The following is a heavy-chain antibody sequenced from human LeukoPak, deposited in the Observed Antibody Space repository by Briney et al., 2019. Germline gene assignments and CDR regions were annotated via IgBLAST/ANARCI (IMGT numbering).Heavy chain of an antibody. CDR1: GLTFSSSW. CDR3: TRDLAYSRLDY. Sequence: PGGSLRLSCPVSGLTFSSSWMDWVRQAPGKGLEWVASINPDGNKKYSADSVKGRFTISRDNAENSLYLQMNSLRVEDTAFYYCTRDLAYSRLDYWGQGMLVTVSS. D-gene: IGHD5-18*01. J-gene: IGHJ4*02. CDR2: INPDGNKK. V-gene: IGHV3-7*01.